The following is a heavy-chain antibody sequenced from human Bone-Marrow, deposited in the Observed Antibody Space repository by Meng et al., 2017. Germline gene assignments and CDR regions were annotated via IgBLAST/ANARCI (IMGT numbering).Heavy chain of an antibody. CDR3: ARRFCGGDCYPYYYYGMDV. D-gene: IGHD2-21*02. Sequence: GGSLRLSCAASGFTFSSYWMSWVRQAPGKGLEWVSYISSSGSTIYYADSVKGRFTISRDNAKNSLYLQMNSLRAEDTAVYYCARRFCGGDCYPYYYYGMDVWGQGTTVTVSS. V-gene: IGHV3-48*04. J-gene: IGHJ6*02. CDR1: GFTFSSYW. CDR2: ISSSGSTI.